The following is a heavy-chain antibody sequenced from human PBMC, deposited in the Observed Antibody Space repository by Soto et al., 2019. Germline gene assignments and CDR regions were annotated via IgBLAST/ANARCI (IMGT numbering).Heavy chain of an antibody. J-gene: IGHJ5*02. V-gene: IGHV4-39*02. Sequence: SETLSLTCSVSGGSISYNSYYWGWIRQPPGKGLEWVGGIFYTGTTYYSPSLKDRVTISVDTSKNSFSLNLTSVTAADTAVYSCARLVVVAPVANAWGQGTLVTVSS. CDR1: GGSISYNSYY. CDR3: ARLVVVAPVANA. CDR2: IFYTGTT. D-gene: IGHD2-2*01.